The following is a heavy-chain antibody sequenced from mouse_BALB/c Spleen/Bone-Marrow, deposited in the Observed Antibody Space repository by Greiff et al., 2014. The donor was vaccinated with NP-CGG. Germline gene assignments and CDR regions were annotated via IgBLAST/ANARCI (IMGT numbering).Heavy chain of an antibody. J-gene: IGHJ2*01. CDR3: ALHYAYQFDY. Sequence: VQLQQSGAELVKPGASVKLSCKAFGFTFKNPYIHWVKQKPEQGLEWIGWVDPANGNSKFDARFQGKATITADSSSNTAYLQLSSLTSEDTAVYCCALHYAYQFDYWGQGTTVTVSS. CDR2: VDPANGNS. CDR1: GFTFKNPY. V-gene: IGHV14-3*02. D-gene: IGHD1-2*01.